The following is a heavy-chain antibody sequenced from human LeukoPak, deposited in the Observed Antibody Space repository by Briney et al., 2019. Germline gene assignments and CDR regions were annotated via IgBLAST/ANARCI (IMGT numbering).Heavy chain of an antibody. J-gene: IGHJ4*02. Sequence: PGGSLRLSCTASGFTFSSSGMNWVRQAPGKGLEWVSSVSSRNTYTYYADSVRGRFAISRDNAKNSLYLQMNSLRAEDTAVYYCARGRRINGSGSYYQTLEDYWGQGTLVTVS. CDR1: GFTFSSSG. CDR3: ARGRRINGSGSYYQTLEDY. V-gene: IGHV3-21*04. D-gene: IGHD3-10*01. CDR2: VSSRNTYT.